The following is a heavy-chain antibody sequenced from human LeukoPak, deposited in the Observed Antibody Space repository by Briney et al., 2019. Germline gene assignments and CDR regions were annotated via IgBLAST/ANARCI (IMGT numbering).Heavy chain of an antibody. D-gene: IGHD1-20*01. CDR2: IRYDGSEI. J-gene: IGHJ4*02. CDR3: ARAITASRAFDY. V-gene: IGHV3-30*02. Sequence: PGGSLGHSCAASGFTFNTYAMHWVRQAPGKGLEWMAFIRYDGSEIYYADSVKGRSTISRDNSKNTLYLQMNSLRSEDTAVYYCARAITASRAFDYWGQGTLVTVSS. CDR1: GFTFNTYA.